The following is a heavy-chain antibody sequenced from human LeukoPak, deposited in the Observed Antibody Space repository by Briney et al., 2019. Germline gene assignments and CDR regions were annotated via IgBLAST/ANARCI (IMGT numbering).Heavy chain of an antibody. CDR2: INPNSGGA. D-gene: IGHD5-24*01. CDR3: TRGARVEVVPATMEYYFDY. Sequence: GASVKVSCKASGYTFTGYYLHWVRQAPGQGLEWMGWINPNSGGANYAQKFQGRVTMTRDTSISTAYMEVSRLRSDDTAVYYCTRGARVEVVPATMEYYFDYWGQGTLVTVSS. CDR1: GYTFTGYY. V-gene: IGHV1-2*02. J-gene: IGHJ4*02.